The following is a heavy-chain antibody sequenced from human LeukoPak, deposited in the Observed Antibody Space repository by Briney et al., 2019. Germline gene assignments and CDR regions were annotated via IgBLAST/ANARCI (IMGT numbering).Heavy chain of an antibody. D-gene: IGHD3-16*02. CDR3: ARHDSFIPY. J-gene: IGHJ4*02. CDR2: ISDTGRRT. Sequence: PGGSLGLSCAASGFTFSDYAMSWVRQAAGKGLEWVSGISDTGRRTYYTDSVQGRFTISRDESKKTVYLLMNTLRAEDTAVYFCARHDSFIPYWGQGTLVTVSS. CDR1: GFTFSDYA. V-gene: IGHV3-23*01.